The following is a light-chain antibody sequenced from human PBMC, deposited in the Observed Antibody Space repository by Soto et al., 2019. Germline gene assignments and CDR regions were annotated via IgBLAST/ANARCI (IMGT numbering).Light chain of an antibody. Sequence: QSVLTQPPSVSGAPGQRVTISCTGSSSNIGATSNVHWYQLLPDTAPKLLIYGNKNRPSGVPDRFSGSKSGTSASLAITGLQAEDEADYYCQSYDSSLSTSVFGGGTKLTVL. J-gene: IGLJ3*02. CDR3: QSYDSSLSTSV. CDR2: GNK. CDR1: SSNIGATSN. V-gene: IGLV1-40*01.